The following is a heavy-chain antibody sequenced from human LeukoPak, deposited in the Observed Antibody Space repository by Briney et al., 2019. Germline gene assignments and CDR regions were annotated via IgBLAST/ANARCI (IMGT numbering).Heavy chain of an antibody. V-gene: IGHV4-30-2*01. J-gene: IGHJ5*02. D-gene: IGHD5-12*01. Sequence: TSETLSLTCAVSGGSISSGGYSWSWIRQPPGKGLEWLGYIYHSGSTYYNPSLKSRVTISIDRSKNQFSLKLSSVTAADTAVYYCARGIVATKYNWFDPWGQGTLVTVSS. CDR2: IYHSGST. CDR1: GGSISSGGYS. CDR3: ARGIVATKYNWFDP.